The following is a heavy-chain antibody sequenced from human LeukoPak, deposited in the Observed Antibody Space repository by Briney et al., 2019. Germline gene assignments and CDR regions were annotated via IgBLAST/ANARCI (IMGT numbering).Heavy chain of an antibody. J-gene: IGHJ4*02. Sequence: PGGSLRLSCAASGFTFTSYSMSWVRQAPGKGLEWVSVISGNGGDTFYADSVKGRFTISRDNYKNTLYLQMNSLRAEDTAVYYCAKGRTLVGGSTRSYDYWGQGTLVTASS. CDR3: AKGRTLVGGSTRSYDY. CDR2: ISGNGGDT. V-gene: IGHV3-23*01. D-gene: IGHD1-26*01. CDR1: GFTFTSYS.